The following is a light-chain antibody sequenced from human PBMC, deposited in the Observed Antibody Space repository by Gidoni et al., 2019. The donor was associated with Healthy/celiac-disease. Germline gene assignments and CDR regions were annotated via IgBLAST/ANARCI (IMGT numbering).Light chain of an antibody. CDR1: QGISSY. V-gene: IGKV1-8*01. Sequence: AIRITQYPSSLSASTGDRVTITCRASQGISSYLAWYQQKPGKAPKLLIYAASTLQSGVPSRFSGSGSGTAFTLTIRCLQSEDFATYYCQQYSRYPPAFGQXTKVEIK. J-gene: IGKJ1*01. CDR3: QQYSRYPPA. CDR2: AAS.